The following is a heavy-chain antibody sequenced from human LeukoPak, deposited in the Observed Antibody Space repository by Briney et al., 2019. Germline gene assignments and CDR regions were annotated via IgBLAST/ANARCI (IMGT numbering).Heavy chain of an antibody. D-gene: IGHD6-13*01. J-gene: IGHJ4*02. CDR3: ASLIAAAGTSDY. V-gene: IGHV4-59*08. CDR1: GGSISSYY. Sequence: SETLSLTCTVSGGSISSYYWSWIRQPPGKGLEWIGYIYYSGSTYYNPSLKSRVTISVDTSKNQFSLKLSSVTAADTAVYYCASLIAAAGTSDYWGQGTLVTVSS. CDR2: IYYSGST.